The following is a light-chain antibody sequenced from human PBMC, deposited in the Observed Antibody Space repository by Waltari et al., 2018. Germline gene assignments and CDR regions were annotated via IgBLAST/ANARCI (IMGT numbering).Light chain of an antibody. Sequence: QTVVTQEPSFAVSPGGTVTLTCGLSSGSVCSDHYPSWYQHPPGQTPRTLIYTTNTRASGVPDRFSGSILGNKAALTITGAQAEDESDYYCVLYMGFGISVFGGGTKLTVL. CDR2: TTN. CDR1: SGSVCSDHY. J-gene: IGLJ3*02. V-gene: IGLV8-61*01. CDR3: VLYMGFGISV.